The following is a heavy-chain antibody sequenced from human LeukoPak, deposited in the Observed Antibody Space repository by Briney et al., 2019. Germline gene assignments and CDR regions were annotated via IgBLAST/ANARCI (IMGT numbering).Heavy chain of an antibody. D-gene: IGHD1-26*01. CDR1: GGSISDYY. V-gene: IGHV4-4*07. CDR2: MYISGAS. J-gene: IGHJ6*02. Sequence: SETLSLACTVSGGSISDYYWSWIRQSAGKGLEWIGRMYISGASNYNPSLKRRVTMSLDTSKNQISLKLNSVTAADTAVYYCARNEVGPTIYGMDVWGQGTTVTVSS. CDR3: ARNEVGPTIYGMDV.